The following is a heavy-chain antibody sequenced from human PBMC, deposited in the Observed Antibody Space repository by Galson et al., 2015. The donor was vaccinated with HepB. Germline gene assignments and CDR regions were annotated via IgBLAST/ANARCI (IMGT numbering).Heavy chain of an antibody. D-gene: IGHD2-15*01. Sequence: SVKVSCKASGYTFTSYGISWVRQAPGQGLEWMGWISAYNGNTNYAQKLQGRVTMTTDTSTSTAYMELRSLRSDDTAVYYCARADSGPHARGYYYYMDVWGKGTTVTVSS. J-gene: IGHJ6*03. CDR2: ISAYNGNT. V-gene: IGHV1-18*01. CDR1: GYTFTSYG. CDR3: ARADSGPHARGYYYYMDV.